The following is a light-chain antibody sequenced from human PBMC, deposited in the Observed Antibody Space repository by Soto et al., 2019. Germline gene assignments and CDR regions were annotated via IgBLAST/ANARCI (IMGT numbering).Light chain of an antibody. CDR3: QQYGSSPPLT. CDR2: GAS. J-gene: IGKJ4*01. CDR1: QSVSSSY. Sequence: EILFKQSPAPLSLSPGERATLSCRGRQSVSSSYLAWYQQKPGQAPRLLIYGASSRATGIPDRFSGSGSGTDFTLTIRRLEPEDFAVYYCQQYGSSPPLTFGGGTMGDIK. V-gene: IGKV3-20*01.